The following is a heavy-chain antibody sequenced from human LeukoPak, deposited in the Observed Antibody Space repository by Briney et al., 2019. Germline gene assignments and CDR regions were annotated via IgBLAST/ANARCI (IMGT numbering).Heavy chain of an antibody. J-gene: IGHJ5*02. CDR2: ISGYNGNT. Sequence: ASVKVSCKASGYTLTYYGVSWVRQAPGQGLEWMGWISGYNGNTNYAQKLQGRVTMTTDTSTSTAYMELRSLRSDDTAVYHCAQYYYDSSGYYYAWFDPWGQGTLVIVSS. CDR1: GYTLTYYG. CDR3: AQYYYDSSGYYYAWFDP. D-gene: IGHD3-22*01. V-gene: IGHV1-18*01.